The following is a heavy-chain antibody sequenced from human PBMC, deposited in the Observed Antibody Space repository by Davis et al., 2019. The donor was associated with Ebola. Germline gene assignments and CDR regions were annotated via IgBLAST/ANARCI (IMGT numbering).Heavy chain of an antibody. Sequence: GESLKISCAASGFTFSGSAMHWVRQASGKGLEWVGRIRSKANSYATAYAASVKGRFTISRDDSKNTAYLQMNSLKTEDTAVYYCTIEVYYYDSSAELYYYYGMDVWGQGTTVTVSS. CDR2: IRSKANSYAT. D-gene: IGHD3-22*01. V-gene: IGHV3-73*01. J-gene: IGHJ6*02. CDR1: GFTFSGSA. CDR3: TIEVYYYDSSAELYYYYGMDV.